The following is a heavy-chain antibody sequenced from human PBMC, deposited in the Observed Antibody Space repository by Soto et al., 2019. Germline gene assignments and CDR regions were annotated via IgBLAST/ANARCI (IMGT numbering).Heavy chain of an antibody. CDR1: GGAISSGGYY. D-gene: IGHD3-22*01. J-gene: IGHJ4*02. CDR3: ARGDSGYYDSSGYYSY. CDR2: IYYSGST. V-gene: IGHV4-31*03. Sequence: QVQLQESGPGLVKPSQTLSLTCTVSGGAISSGGYYWSWIRQHPGKSLEWIGYIYYSGSTYYNPSLKSRVTISVDTSKNQFSLKLSSVTAADTAVYYCARGDSGYYDSSGYYSYWGQGTLVTVSS.